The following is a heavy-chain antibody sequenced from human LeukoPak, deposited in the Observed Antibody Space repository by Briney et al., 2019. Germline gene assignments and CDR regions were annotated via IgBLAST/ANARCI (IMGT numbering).Heavy chain of an antibody. CDR1: GGSISHYY. CDR3: ARDRYYYDSSGYYLFDY. V-gene: IGHV4-4*07. D-gene: IGHD3-22*01. CDR2: IYTSGST. Sequence: SETLSLTCTVSGGSISHYYWTWIRQPAGKGLEWIGRIYTSGSTNYNPSLKSRVTMSVDTSKNQFSLKLSSVTAADTAVYYCARDRYYYDSSGYYLFDYWGQGTLVTVSS. J-gene: IGHJ4*02.